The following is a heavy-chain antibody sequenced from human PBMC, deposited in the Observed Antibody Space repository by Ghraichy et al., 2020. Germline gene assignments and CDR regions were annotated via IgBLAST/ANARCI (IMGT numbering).Heavy chain of an antibody. Sequence: SGPTLVKPTQTLTLTCSFSGFSLSTSGVCVSWIRQPPGKALEWLARIDWDDEKHYSASLKTRLTISKDTSKNQVVLTMTNMDPVDTATFYCARTTGIYDSGTSSVQVLDFDSWGQGALVTVSS. CDR1: GFSLSTSGVC. J-gene: IGHJ4*02. CDR3: ARTTGIYDSGTSSVQVLDFDS. D-gene: IGHD3-10*01. CDR2: IDWDDEK. V-gene: IGHV2-70*11.